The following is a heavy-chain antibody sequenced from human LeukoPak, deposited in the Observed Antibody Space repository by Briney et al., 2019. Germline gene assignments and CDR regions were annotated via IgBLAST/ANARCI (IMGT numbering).Heavy chain of an antibody. CDR3: ARDVEGSLDY. J-gene: IGHJ4*02. Sequence: AGGSLRLSCAASGFTFSNYWMAWVRQAPGKGPEWVANIKQDESEKYYVDSVKGRFTISRDNAKKSLYLQMYSLRVDDTAVYYCARDVEGSLDYWGQGTLVTVSS. CDR2: IKQDESEK. V-gene: IGHV3-7*01. CDR1: GFTFSNYW. D-gene: IGHD5-24*01.